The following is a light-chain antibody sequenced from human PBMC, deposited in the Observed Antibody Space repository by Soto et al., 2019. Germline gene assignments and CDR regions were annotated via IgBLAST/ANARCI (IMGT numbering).Light chain of an antibody. CDR3: ISYAGSSNV. V-gene: IGLV2-14*01. Sequence: QSALTQPASVSGSPGQSITISCTGTSSDIGSYNYVAWYQQFPGKTPKLIIYEVRNRPSGVSFRFSGSKSGNTASLTISGLQAEDEADYYCISYAGSSNVFGTGTKLTVL. CDR1: SSDIGSYNY. CDR2: EVR. J-gene: IGLJ1*01.